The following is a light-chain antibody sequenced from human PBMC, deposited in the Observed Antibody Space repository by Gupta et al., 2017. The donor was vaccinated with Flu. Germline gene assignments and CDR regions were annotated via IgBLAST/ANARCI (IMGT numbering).Light chain of an antibody. J-gene: IGLJ1*01. CDR2: QDS. CDR3: QAWDSSTASYV. V-gene: IGLV3-1*01. CDR1: KLGDKY. Sequence: SYELTQPPSVSVSPGQTASITCSGGKLGDKYACWYQQKPGQSPVLVIYQDSKRPSGIPERFSGSNSGNTATLTISGTQARDEADYYCQAWDSSTASYVFGTGTKVTVL.